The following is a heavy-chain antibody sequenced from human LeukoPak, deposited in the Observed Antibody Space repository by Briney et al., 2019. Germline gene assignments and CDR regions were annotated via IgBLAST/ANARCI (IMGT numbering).Heavy chain of an antibody. CDR1: GGSFSGYY. Sequence: SETLSLTCAVYGGSFSGYYWSWIRQPLGKGLEWIGEINHSGSTNYNPSLKSRVTISVDTSKNQFSLKLSSVTAADTAVYYCARGPGRVATILSRFYNWFDPWGQGTLVTVSS. J-gene: IGHJ5*02. CDR2: INHSGST. CDR3: ARGPGRVATILSRFYNWFDP. D-gene: IGHD5-12*01. V-gene: IGHV4-34*01.